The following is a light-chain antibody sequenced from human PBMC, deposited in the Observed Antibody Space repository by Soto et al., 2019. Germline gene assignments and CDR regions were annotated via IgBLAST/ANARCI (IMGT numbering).Light chain of an antibody. J-gene: IGLJ1*01. CDR3: CSYAGSYTYV. V-gene: IGLV2-11*01. CDR1: SSDVGGYNY. Sequence: QSVLTHPRSVSGSPGQSVTISCTGTSSDVGGYNYVSWYQQHPGKAPKLMIYDVSKRPSGVPDRFSGSKSGNTASLPISGLQAEDEAAYYCCSYAGSYTYVFGTGTKVTVL. CDR2: DVS.